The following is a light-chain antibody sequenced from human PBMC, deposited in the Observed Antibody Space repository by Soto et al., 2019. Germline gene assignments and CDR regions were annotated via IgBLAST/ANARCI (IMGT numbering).Light chain of an antibody. CDR3: NSYKRNSTGV. CDR2: EVS. J-gene: IGLJ1*01. Sequence: QSALTQPASVSGSPGQSITISCTGTSSDVGGYNYVSWYQHHPGKSPKLIIYEVSNRPSGVSNRFSGSKSGNTASRTISGLQAEDEADYYCNSYKRNSTGVFGTGTKVTVL. CDR1: SSDVGGYNY. V-gene: IGLV2-14*01.